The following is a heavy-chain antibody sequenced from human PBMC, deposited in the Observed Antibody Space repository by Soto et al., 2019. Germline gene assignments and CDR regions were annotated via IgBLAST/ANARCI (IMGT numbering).Heavy chain of an antibody. CDR3: ATRGTPPADYYYYYGMDV. CDR2: IYPGDSDT. J-gene: IGHJ6*02. D-gene: IGHD3-16*01. V-gene: IGHV5-51*01. Sequence: GESLKSSGKGSGYKFTIYCIGWVRQMPWKGLEWMGMIYPGDSDTRYSPSFQGQVTISADKSISTAYLQWSSLKASDTAMYYCATRGTPPADYYYYYGMDVWGQGTTVTVSS. CDR1: GYKFTIYC.